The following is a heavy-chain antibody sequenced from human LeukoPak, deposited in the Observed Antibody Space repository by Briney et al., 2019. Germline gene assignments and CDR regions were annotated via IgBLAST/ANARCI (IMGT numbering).Heavy chain of an antibody. D-gene: IGHD2-15*01. CDR1: GFTFSSYS. V-gene: IGHV3-21*01. CDR3: AREECSGGSCYGGAFDI. Sequence: GGSLRLSCAASGFTFSSYSMNWVRQAPGKGLEWVSSISSSSSYIYYADSVKGRFTISRDNAKNSLYLQMNSLRAEDTAVYYCAREECSGGSCYGGAFDIWGQGTMVTVSS. CDR2: ISSSSSYI. J-gene: IGHJ3*02.